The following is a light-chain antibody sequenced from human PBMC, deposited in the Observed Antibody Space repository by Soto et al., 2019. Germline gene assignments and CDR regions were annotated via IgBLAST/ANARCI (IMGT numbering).Light chain of an antibody. CDR2: GAS. V-gene: IGKV3-20*01. CDR1: QSVINNY. CDR3: QQYGSSPRT. Sequence: EIVLTQSPGTLPVSPGERATLSCRASQSVINNYLAWYQQKPGQAPRLLIYGASNRAAGIPDRFSGSGSGTDFTLTISRLEPEDFAVYFWQQYGSSPRTFGQGTKVEIK. J-gene: IGKJ1*01.